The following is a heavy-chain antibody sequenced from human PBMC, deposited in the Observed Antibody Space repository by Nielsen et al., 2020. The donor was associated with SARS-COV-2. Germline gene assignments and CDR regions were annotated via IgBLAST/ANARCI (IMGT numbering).Heavy chain of an antibody. J-gene: IGHJ4*02. CDR2: IWYDGSKE. V-gene: IGHV3-33*03. D-gene: IGHD3-22*01. Sequence: GESLKISCAASGFTFSTYGMHWVRQAPGKGLEWVAVIWYDGSKEYYADSVKGRFTISRDNAKNSLYLQMNSLRAEDTALYYCAKLAEDYYDSSGYQSDYWGQGTLVTVSS. CDR3: AKLAEDYYDSSGYQSDY. CDR1: GFTFSTYG.